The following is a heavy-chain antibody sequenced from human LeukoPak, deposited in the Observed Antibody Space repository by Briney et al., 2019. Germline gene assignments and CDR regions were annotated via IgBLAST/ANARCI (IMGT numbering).Heavy chain of an antibody. CDR3: AHRIVQDSIVFDYNWFDP. J-gene: IGHJ5*02. CDR2: IYWDDDK. Sequence: SGPTLVKPTQTLTLTCTFSEFSLSTSGVGVGWIRHPSGKSLEWLTLIYWDDDKRYSPSLKSRLTITKDTSKNQVVVTITNMDPVDTATYCCAHRIVQDSIVFDYNWFDPWGQGTLVTVSS. D-gene: IGHD1-26*01. V-gene: IGHV2-5*02. CDR1: EFSLSTSGVG.